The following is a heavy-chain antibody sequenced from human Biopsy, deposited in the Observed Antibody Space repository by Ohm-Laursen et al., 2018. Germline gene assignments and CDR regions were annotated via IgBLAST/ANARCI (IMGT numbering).Heavy chain of an antibody. J-gene: IGHJ6*02. Sequence: SVKVSCKTSGYTFTSYGIDWVRQAPGQGLEWMGWISTYNGDTNYAQRFQGRVTMTTDTSTSTAYMELRGLTSDDTAVYYCARDDYYYDLDVWGQGTTVTVSS. CDR2: ISTYNGDT. V-gene: IGHV1-18*01. CDR3: ARDDYYYDLDV. CDR1: GYTFTSYG.